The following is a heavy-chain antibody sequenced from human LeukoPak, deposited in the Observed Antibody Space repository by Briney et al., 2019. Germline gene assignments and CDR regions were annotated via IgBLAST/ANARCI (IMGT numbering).Heavy chain of an antibody. CDR1: GFTFSSYA. CDR2: ISNSGGGT. D-gene: IGHD6-13*01. CDR3: AKTAAGTLRSSRPYFDY. J-gene: IGHJ4*02. Sequence: QPGGSLRLSCAASGFTFSSYAMSWVRQAPGKGLEWVSVISNSGGGTYYADSVKGRFTISRDNSKNTLYLQLNSLRAEDTAVYYCAKTAAGTLRSSRPYFDYWGQGTLVTVSS. V-gene: IGHV3-23*01.